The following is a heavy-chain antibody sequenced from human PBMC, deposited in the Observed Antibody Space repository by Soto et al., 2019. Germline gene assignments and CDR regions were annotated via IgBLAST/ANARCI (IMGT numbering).Heavy chain of an antibody. J-gene: IGHJ4*02. Sequence: GASVKVSCKASGYSFTSCDISWVRQAPGQGLEWLGWISAYNGNTNYAQKLQGRVTMTTDTSTSTAYMELRSLRSDHTALYYCARDAILDYWGQGTLVTVSS. CDR3: ARDAILDY. CDR1: GYSFTSCD. V-gene: IGHV1-18*01. CDR2: ISAYNGNT.